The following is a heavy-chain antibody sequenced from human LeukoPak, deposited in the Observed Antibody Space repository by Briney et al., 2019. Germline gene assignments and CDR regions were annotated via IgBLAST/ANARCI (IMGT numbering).Heavy chain of an antibody. D-gene: IGHD3-3*01. Sequence: PSETLSLSCTVSVGSTSSGSYYWGWTRQPPGRGLGWSGSIYYSGSTYYNPSLKGRVTISVDTSKSQFSLKLSSVTAADTALYYCGRNGMYGVVIIAPYFYGMDVWGQGTTVTVP. CDR2: IYYSGST. CDR1: VGSTSSGSYY. J-gene: IGHJ6*02. V-gene: IGHV4-39*01. CDR3: GRNGMYGVVIIAPYFYGMDV.